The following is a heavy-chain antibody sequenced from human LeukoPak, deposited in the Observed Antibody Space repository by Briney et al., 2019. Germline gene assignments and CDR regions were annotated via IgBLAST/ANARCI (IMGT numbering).Heavy chain of an antibody. CDR1: GFTFSTYS. V-gene: IGHV3-48*01. D-gene: IGHD3-10*01. J-gene: IGHJ4*02. CDR3: AKMSGVVWFGELRLPFDY. Sequence: GGSLRLSCAASGFTFSTYSMKWVRQAPGKGLEWVSYISDSSAMYYADSVRGRFTISRENDKNSLFLQMNSLRADDTAVYYCAKMSGVVWFGELRLPFDYWGQGTLVTVSS. CDR2: ISDSSAM.